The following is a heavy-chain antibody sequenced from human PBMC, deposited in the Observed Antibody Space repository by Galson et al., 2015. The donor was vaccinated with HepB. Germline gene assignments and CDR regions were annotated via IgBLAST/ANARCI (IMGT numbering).Heavy chain of an antibody. J-gene: IGHJ4*02. CDR1: GSSFTDNY. CDR3: ARALQSKLTVIGDH. V-gene: IGHV1-2*02. Sequence: SVKVSCKASGSSFTDNYIHWVRQAPGQGLEWMGWINPTNSGINYAEKFKGRVTMTRDTSISTAYLQLSSLRSDDTAIYFCARALQSKLTVIGDHWGQGTLVSVS. CDR2: INPTNSGI. D-gene: IGHD3-9*01.